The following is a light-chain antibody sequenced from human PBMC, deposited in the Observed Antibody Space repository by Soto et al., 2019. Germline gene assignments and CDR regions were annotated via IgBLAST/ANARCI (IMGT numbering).Light chain of an antibody. Sequence: EIVMTQSPATLSVSPGERATLSCWASQSVSSNLAWYQQSPGQAPRLLIYDASTRATGIPARFSGSGSGTEFTLTISSLQSEDFAVYYCQQYNNWPPQRTFGQGTKVEIK. J-gene: IGKJ1*01. CDR3: QQYNNWPPQRT. CDR1: QSVSSN. CDR2: DAS. V-gene: IGKV3-15*01.